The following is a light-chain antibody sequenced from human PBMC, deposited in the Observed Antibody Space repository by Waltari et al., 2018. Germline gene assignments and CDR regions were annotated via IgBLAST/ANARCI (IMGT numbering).Light chain of an antibody. CDR1: QDITNY. V-gene: IGKV1-9*01. CDR2: GAS. CDR3: QQRTSYPLT. J-gene: IGKJ4*01. Sequence: DIQLTQSPSFLSASVGDRVTITCRASQDITNYLAWYQQKPGKAPNLLIYGASPLQSGFPAMFSGSGSGTEFTLTISTLQPEDCATYYCQQRTSYPLTFGGGTKVEIK.